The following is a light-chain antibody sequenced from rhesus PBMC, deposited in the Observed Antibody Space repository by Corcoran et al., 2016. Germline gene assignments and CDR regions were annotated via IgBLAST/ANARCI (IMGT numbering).Light chain of an antibody. CDR1: QGITND. Sequence: DIQMTQSPSSLSASVGDRVTITCRASQGITNDLAWYQQKRGENPKILIYEASSLQSGIPSRFSGSGSGTDFTLTISSLQSEDFATYYCQHYYSTPWTFGQGTKVEIK. CDR3: QHYYSTPWT. J-gene: IGKJ1*01. V-gene: IGKV1-25*01. CDR2: EAS.